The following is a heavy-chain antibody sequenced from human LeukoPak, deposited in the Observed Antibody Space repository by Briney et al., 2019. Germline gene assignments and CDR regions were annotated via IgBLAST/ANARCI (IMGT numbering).Heavy chain of an antibody. CDR1: GGSISSNY. CDR2: IYTSGST. J-gene: IGHJ4*02. Sequence: SETLSLTCNVSGGSISSNYWSWIRQPAGKGLEWIGRIYTSGSTNYNPSLKSRVTMSVDTSKNQFSLKLSSVTAADTAVYYCARFGYDRGLDYWGQGTLVTVSS. V-gene: IGHV4-4*07. D-gene: IGHD5-12*01. CDR3: ARFGYDRGLDY.